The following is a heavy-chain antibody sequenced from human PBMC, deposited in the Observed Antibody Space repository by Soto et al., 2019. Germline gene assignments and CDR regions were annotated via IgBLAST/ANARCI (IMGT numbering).Heavy chain of an antibody. CDR2: ISCDGRSK. CDR3: AKGGYDSNWFNPGDS. V-gene: IGHV3-30*18. CDR1: GFMFSSNG. D-gene: IGHD3-22*01. J-gene: IGHJ4*02. Sequence: QVHLVESGGGVVQPGRSLRLSCAASGFMFSSNGMHWVRQAPGKGLEWVAVISCDGRSKYYADSVKGRFTIFRDNSKNTLYLQINSLKAEDTAVYYCAKGGYDSNWFNPGDSWGQGTLVTVSS.